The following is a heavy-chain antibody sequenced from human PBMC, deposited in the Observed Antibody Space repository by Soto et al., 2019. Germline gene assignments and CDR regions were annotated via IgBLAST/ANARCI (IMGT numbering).Heavy chain of an antibody. CDR2: VYYSGGA. CDR1: GGSIDNSHSF. Sequence: SETLSLTCDVSGGSIDNSHSFWGWIRQPAGKGLEFIGSVYYSGGAYYNPSLKSRVTISADTSRNEFSLRLTSVTTADTAFYFCARDFAGRGPFDPWGPGTLVTVSS. CDR3: ARDFAGRGPFDP. V-gene: IGHV4-39*07. D-gene: IGHD1-26*01. J-gene: IGHJ5*01.